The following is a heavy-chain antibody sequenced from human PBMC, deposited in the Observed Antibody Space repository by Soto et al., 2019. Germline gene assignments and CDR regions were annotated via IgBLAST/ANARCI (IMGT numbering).Heavy chain of an antibody. CDR2: ISGSGGST. J-gene: IGHJ3*02. D-gene: IGHD3-10*01. Sequence: GGSLRLSCAASGLTFGGFAMSWVRQAPGKGLEWVSAISGSGGSTYYADSVKGRFTISRDNSKNTLYLQMNSLRAEDTAVYYCAKSELLWFGEISAFDIWGQGTMVTVSS. CDR1: GLTFGGFA. CDR3: AKSELLWFGEISAFDI. V-gene: IGHV3-23*01.